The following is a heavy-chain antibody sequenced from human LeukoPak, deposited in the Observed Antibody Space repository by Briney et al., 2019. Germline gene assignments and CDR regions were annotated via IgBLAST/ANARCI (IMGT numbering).Heavy chain of an antibody. J-gene: IGHJ4*02. CDR2: IRYDGSNK. CDR3: AKDLDVVVPAAIPTVDY. V-gene: IGHV3-30*02. D-gene: IGHD2-2*01. Sequence: GGSLRLSCAASGFTFSSYGMHWVRQAPGKGLEWVAFIRYDGSNKYYADSVKGRFTISRDNSKNTLYLQMNSLRAEDTAVYYCAKDLDVVVPAAIPTVDYWGQGTLVTVSS. CDR1: GFTFSSYG.